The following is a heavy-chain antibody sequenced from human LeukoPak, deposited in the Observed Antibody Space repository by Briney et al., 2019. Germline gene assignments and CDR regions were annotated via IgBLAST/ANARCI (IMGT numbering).Heavy chain of an antibody. D-gene: IGHD1-1*01. CDR3: AKVHGVPY. CDR2: ISSSSSYI. Sequence: GSLRLSCVASGFSFSSYSMNWVRQAPGKGLEWVSSISSSSSYIYYADSVKGRFTISRDNSKNTLYLQMNSLRVEDTALYYCAKVHGVPYWGQGTLVTVSS. CDR1: GFSFSSYS. V-gene: IGHV3-21*04. J-gene: IGHJ4*02.